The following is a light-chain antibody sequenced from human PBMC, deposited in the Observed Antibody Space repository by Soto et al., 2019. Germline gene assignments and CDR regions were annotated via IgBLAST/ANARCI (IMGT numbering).Light chain of an antibody. CDR2: GAL. CDR3: QQYDNWPLT. CDR1: QSVSNN. V-gene: IGKV3D-15*01. Sequence: EIMMTQSPATLSVSPGERATLSCRASQSVSNNLAWYQQKPGQAPRLLIYGALTRAAGIPARFSGSGSGTEFTLIISGLQSEDFAVYYCQQYDNWPLTFGGGTKVDIK. J-gene: IGKJ4*01.